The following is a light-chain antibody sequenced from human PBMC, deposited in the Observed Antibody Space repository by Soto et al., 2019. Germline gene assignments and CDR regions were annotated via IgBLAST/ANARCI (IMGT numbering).Light chain of an antibody. CDR2: GAS. CDR3: QQYGSSPLT. CDR1: QSVSSSY. Sequence: DIVVTQSPGTLSLSPWERATLSCRASQSVSSSYLAWYQQKPGQAPRILIYGASSRATGIQDRFSGSGSGTDFTLTISRLEPEDFAVYYCQQYGSSPLTFGQGNKGETK. J-gene: IGKJ1*01. V-gene: IGKV3-20*01.